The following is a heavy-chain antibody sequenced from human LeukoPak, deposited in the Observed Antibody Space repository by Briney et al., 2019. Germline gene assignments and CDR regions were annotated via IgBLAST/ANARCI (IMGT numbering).Heavy chain of an antibody. CDR3: ARATTVVTNDAFDI. D-gene: IGHD4-23*01. V-gene: IGHV4-31*03. CDR2: IYYSGST. J-gene: IGHJ3*02. CDR1: GGSISSGGYY. Sequence: PSETLSLTCTVSGGSISSGGYYWSWIRQHPGKGLEWIGYIYYSGSTYYNPPLKSRVTISVDTSKNQFSLKLSSVTAADTAVYYCARATTVVTNDAFDIWGQGTMVTVSS.